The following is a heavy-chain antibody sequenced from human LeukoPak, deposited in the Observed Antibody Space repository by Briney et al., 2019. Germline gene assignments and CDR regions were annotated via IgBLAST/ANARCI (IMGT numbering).Heavy chain of an antibody. CDR1: GFFFSSYE. CDR3: TRPFYCSGGACYSGLGY. V-gene: IGHV3-48*03. CDR2: IGSAGNNI. J-gene: IGHJ4*02. D-gene: IGHD2-15*01. Sequence: QPGRSLRLSCRPSGFFFSSYEMNWARQAPGKGLEWVSYIGSAGNNIYYADSVKGRFTVSRDNAKTSLYLQMNSLRAEDTAVYYCTRPFYCSGGACYSGLGYWGQGTLVTVSS.